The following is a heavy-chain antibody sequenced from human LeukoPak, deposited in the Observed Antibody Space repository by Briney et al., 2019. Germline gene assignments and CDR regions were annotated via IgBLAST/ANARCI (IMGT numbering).Heavy chain of an antibody. D-gene: IGHD3-22*01. CDR2: INHSGST. J-gene: IGHJ3*02. CDR3: ARDAYYYDSSGYYESLGAFDI. CDR1: GGSFSGYY. V-gene: IGHV4-34*01. Sequence: SETLSLTCAVYGGSFSGYYWSWIRQPPGKGLEWIGEINHSGSTNYNPSLKSRVTISVDTSKNQFSLKLSSVTAADTAVYYCARDAYYYDSSGYYESLGAFDIWGQGTMVTVSS.